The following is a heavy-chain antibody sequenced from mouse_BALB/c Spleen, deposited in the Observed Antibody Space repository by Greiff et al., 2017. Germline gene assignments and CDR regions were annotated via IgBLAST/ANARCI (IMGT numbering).Heavy chain of an antibody. J-gene: IGHJ2*01. Sequence: VQLKESGPELVKPGASVKMSCKASGYTFTSYVMHWVKQKPGQGLEWIGYINPYNDGTKYNEKFKCKATLTSDKSASTAYMELSSLTSEDSAVYYCARKALDYWGQGTTLTVSS. CDR1: GYTFTSYV. CDR2: INPYNDGT. V-gene: IGHV1-14*01. CDR3: ARKALDY. D-gene: IGHD3-2*02.